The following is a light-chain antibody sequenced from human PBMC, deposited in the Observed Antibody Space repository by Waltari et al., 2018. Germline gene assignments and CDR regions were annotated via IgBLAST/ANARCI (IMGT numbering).Light chain of an antibody. V-gene: IGKV1-6*01. CDR1: QDIKND. CDR3: LQDYNNPRA. CDR2: AAS. J-gene: IGKJ1*01. Sequence: IQMTQSPSSLSASGGDTVTITCRASQDIKNDLGWYQHKPGKAPKLLIKAASRVQTGVLPRFSGSASATDFTLPISSLQHEDVATYYCLQDYNNPRAFGQGTQVEIK.